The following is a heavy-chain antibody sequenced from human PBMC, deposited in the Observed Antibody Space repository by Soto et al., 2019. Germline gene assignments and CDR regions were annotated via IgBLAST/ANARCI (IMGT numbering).Heavy chain of an antibody. J-gene: IGHJ4*02. CDR2: IYPSGNS. V-gene: IGHV4-4*02. CDR1: GASISGRHW. D-gene: IGHD6-13*01. CDR3: ARGGAAAGAH. Sequence: QVQLQESGPGLVKPSVTLSLTCAVSGASISGRHWWSWVRQPPGEGLEWIGQIYPSGNSNYNPSLKSRVTLSVDKSKNQFSLNLTSVTAADTAVYYCARGGAAAGAHWGQGILVTVSS.